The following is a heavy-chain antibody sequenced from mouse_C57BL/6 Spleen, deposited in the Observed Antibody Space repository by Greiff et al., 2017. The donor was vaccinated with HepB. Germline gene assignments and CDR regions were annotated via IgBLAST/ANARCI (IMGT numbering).Heavy chain of an antibody. Sequence: QVQLKQSGAELVKPGASVKISCKASGYAFSSYWMNWVKQRPGKGLEWIGQIYPGDGDTNYNGKFKGKATLTADKSSSTAYMQLRSLTSEDSAVYFCARSGPGTCGFDYWGQGTTLTVSS. CDR1: GYAFSSYW. CDR2: IYPGDGDT. J-gene: IGHJ2*01. D-gene: IGHD4-1*01. CDR3: ARSGPGTCGFDY. V-gene: IGHV1-80*01.